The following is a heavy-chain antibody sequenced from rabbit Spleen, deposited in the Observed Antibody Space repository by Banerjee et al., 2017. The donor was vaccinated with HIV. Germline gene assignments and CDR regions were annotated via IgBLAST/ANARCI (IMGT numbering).Heavy chain of an antibody. CDR1: GFSFSSNYY. D-gene: IGHD6-1*01. CDR3: ARAAGDAGYGYVNYFNL. V-gene: IGHV1S40*01. J-gene: IGHJ4*01. CDR2: IYAGSSGST. Sequence: QSLEESGGDLVKPGASLTLTCTASGFSFSSNYYMCWVRQAPGKGLEWIACIYAGSSGSTDYASWVNGRFTISKTSSTTVTLQMTSLTAADTATYFCARAAGDAGYGYVNYFNLWGPGTLVTVS.